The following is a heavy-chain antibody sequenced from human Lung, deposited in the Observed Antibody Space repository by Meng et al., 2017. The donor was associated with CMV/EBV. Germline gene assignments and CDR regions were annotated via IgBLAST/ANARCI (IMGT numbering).Heavy chain of an antibody. V-gene: IGHV4-30-4*01. Sequence: VRLLESGPGRVKPPQPLSLTGTGSGGSISSGDYYWSWIRQPPGKGLEWIGYIYYTGSTYYNPSLKSRVIISVDTSKNQFSLKLNSVTAADTAVYYCARVGGCSGGGCYHRLFDYWGQGTLVTVSS. CDR1: GGSISSGDYY. CDR2: IYYTGST. J-gene: IGHJ4*02. CDR3: ARVGGCSGGGCYHRLFDY. D-gene: IGHD2-15*01.